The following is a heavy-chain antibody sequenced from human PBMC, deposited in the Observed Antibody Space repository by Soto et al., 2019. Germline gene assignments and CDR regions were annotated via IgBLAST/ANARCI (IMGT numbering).Heavy chain of an antibody. Sequence: QVQLVESGGGVVQPGRSLRLSCAASGFTFSSYGMHWVRQAPGKGLEWVAVIWYDGGNKYYADSVKGRFTISRDNSKNKLYLQMNSLRAEYTAVYYCARDPDSSGYIRSPLYGMDVWGQGTTVTVSS. J-gene: IGHJ6*02. CDR3: ARDPDSSGYIRSPLYGMDV. D-gene: IGHD3-22*01. CDR1: GFTFSSYG. V-gene: IGHV3-33*01. CDR2: IWYDGGNK.